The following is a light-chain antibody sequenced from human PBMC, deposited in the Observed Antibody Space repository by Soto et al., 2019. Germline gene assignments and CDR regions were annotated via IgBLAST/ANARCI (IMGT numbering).Light chain of an antibody. CDR2: DAT. Sequence: DIQMTQSPSSLSASVGDRVTITCQASQDIGNYLNWNQQKEEKAPKLVIRDATNWEVGVPSRFSGSGSGADFTLTISSLQSEDVAPYYCQQYAHLRTVGGGTKVEI. CDR3: QQYAHLRT. CDR1: QDIGNY. J-gene: IGKJ4*01. V-gene: IGKV1-33*01.